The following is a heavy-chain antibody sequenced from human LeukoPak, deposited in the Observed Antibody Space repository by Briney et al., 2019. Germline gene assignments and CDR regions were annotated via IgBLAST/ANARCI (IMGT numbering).Heavy chain of an antibody. CDR3: ARTRYYYNSRSYGAPYYFDY. Sequence: SETLPLTCTVSGGSISSDTCYWSWIRQPAGKGLEWIGRMYDSGRTNYNPSLKSRVTISVDTSNNQFSLKLSSVTAADTAVYYCARTRYYYNSRSYGAPYYFDYWGQGTLVTVSS. CDR2: MYDSGRT. D-gene: IGHD3-10*01. J-gene: IGHJ4*02. V-gene: IGHV4-61*02. CDR1: GGSISSDTCY.